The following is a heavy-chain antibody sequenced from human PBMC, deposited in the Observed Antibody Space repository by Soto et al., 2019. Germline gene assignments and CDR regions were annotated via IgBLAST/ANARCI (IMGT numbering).Heavy chain of an antibody. CDR1: GFTFSSYS. D-gene: IGHD4-17*01. Sequence: EVQLVESGGDLVQPGGCLRLSCAASGFTFSSYSMNWVRQAPGKGLEWISYISSTRGTIYYADSVKGRFTISRDNAKNSLYLQMNSLRAEDTAVYYCAREFYGDYGADYWGQGTLVSVSS. CDR2: ISSTRGTI. J-gene: IGHJ4*02. V-gene: IGHV3-48*01. CDR3: AREFYGDYGADY.